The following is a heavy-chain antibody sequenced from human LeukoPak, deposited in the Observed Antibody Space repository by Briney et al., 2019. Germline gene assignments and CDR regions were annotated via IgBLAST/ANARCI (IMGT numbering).Heavy chain of an antibody. D-gene: IGHD4-17*01. CDR3: ARRTTVTTTGDY. J-gene: IGHJ4*02. V-gene: IGHV3-30-3*01. CDR2: LSYDGSNK. Sequence: GGSLRLSCAASGFTFSSYAMHWVRQAPGKGLEWVAVLSYDGSNKYYADSVKGRFTISRDNSKNTLYLQMNSLRAEDTAVYYCARRTTVTTTGDYWGQGTLVTVSS. CDR1: GFTFSSYA.